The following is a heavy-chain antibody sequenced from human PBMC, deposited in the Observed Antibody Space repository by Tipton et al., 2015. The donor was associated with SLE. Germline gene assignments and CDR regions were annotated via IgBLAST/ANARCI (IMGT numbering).Heavy chain of an antibody. V-gene: IGHV4-4*07. Sequence: TLSLTCTVSDGSIRDYYWTWIRQPAGEGLEWIGRIYASGSTNYNPSLRSRAAMSVDTSKSQFSLKLTSVTAADTAVYYCARTYYYDSDGYHLEYFDTWGQGTLVTVSS. J-gene: IGHJ4*02. CDR2: IYASGST. CDR3: ARTYYYDSDGYHLEYFDT. CDR1: DGSIRDYY. D-gene: IGHD3-22*01.